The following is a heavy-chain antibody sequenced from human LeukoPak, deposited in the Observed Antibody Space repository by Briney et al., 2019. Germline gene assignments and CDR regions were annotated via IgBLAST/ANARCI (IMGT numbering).Heavy chain of an antibody. D-gene: IGHD6-13*01. J-gene: IGHJ4*02. CDR1: GGSIGSGAYY. V-gene: IGHV4-61*02. CDR3: ARRLIATAFDY. CDR2: IYASGST. Sequence: MSSETLSLTCTVSGGSIGSGAYYWSWIRQPAGKGPEWIGRIYASGSTNYNPSLKSRVTISVDTSENQFSLNLRSVTAADTAVYYCARRLIATAFDYWGQGTLVTVSS.